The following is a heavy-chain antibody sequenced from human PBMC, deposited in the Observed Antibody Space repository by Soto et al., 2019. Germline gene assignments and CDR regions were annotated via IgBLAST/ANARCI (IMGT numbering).Heavy chain of an antibody. CDR1: GYTFTSYA. Sequence: ASVKVSCKASGYTFTSYAMHWVRQAPGQRLEWMGWINTGKGNTKYSQKFQGRVTITRDTSASTAYMELSSLRSEDTAVYYCARGGIAAAGKIQTWFDPWGQGTLVTVSS. V-gene: IGHV1-3*04. J-gene: IGHJ5*02. D-gene: IGHD6-13*01. CDR3: ARGGIAAAGKIQTWFDP. CDR2: INTGKGNT.